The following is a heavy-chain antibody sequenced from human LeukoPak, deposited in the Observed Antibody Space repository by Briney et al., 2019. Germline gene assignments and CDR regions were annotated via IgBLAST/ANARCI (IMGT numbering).Heavy chain of an antibody. Sequence: PGGSLRLSCAASGFTFSSYGMHWVRQAPGKGLEWVAVIWYDGSNKYYADSVKGRFTISRDNSKNTLYLQMNSLRAEDTAVYYCAKDREEQWLVGAWGDWGQGTLVTVSS. CDR2: IWYDGSNK. J-gene: IGHJ4*02. D-gene: IGHD6-19*01. CDR3: AKDREEQWLVGAWGD. V-gene: IGHV3-33*06. CDR1: GFTFSSYG.